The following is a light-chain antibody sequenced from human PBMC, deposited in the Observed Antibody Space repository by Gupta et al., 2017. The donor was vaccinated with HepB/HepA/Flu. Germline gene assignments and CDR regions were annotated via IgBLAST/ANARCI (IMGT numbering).Light chain of an antibody. CDR1: SSDVGGYNY. CDR3: SSYTSSSTPV. Sequence: QSALTQPAYVSGSPGQSITISCTGTSSDVGGYNYVSWYQQHPGKAPKLMIYDVSNRPSGVSNRFSGSKSGNTASLTISGLQAEDDADYYCSSYTSSSTPVFGGGTKLTVL. CDR2: DVS. J-gene: IGLJ3*02. V-gene: IGLV2-14*03.